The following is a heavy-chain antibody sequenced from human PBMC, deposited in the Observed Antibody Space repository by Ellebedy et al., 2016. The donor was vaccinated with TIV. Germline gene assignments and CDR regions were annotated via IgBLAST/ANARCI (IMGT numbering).Heavy chain of an antibody. V-gene: IGHV4-59*01. D-gene: IGHD3-3*01. J-gene: IGHJ6*02. Sequence: MPSETLSLTCTVSGGSISSYYWSWIRQPPGKGLEWIGYIYYSGSTNYNPSLKSRVTISVDTSKNQFSLKLSSVTAADTAVYYCARDLGADDFRYYYYGMDVWGQGTTVTVSS. CDR1: GGSISSYY. CDR3: ARDLGADDFRYYYYGMDV. CDR2: IYYSGST.